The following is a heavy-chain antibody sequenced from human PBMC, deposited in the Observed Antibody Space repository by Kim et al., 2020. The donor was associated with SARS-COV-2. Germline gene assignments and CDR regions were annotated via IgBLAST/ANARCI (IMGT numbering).Heavy chain of an antibody. CDR3: AKDISGYYYGSGSYYEGGFDY. CDR1: GFTFDDYA. D-gene: IGHD3-10*01. J-gene: IGHJ4*02. V-gene: IGHV3-9*01. CDR2: ISWNSGSI. Sequence: LSLTCAASGFTFDDYAMHWVRQAPGKGLEWVSGISWNSGSIGYADSVKGRFTISRDNAKNSLYLQMNSLRAEDTALYYCAKDISGYYYGSGSYYEGGFDYWGQGTLVTVSS.